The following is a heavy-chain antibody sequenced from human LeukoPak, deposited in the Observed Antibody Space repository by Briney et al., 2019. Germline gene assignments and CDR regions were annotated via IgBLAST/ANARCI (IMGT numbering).Heavy chain of an antibody. CDR1: GFTFSSYW. CDR2: IKQDGSEK. D-gene: IGHD6-13*01. J-gene: IGHJ4*02. V-gene: IGHV3-7*01. Sequence: GGSLRLSCAASGFTFSSYWMTWVRQAPGKGLEWVANIKQDGSEKYYVDSVMGRFTISRDNAKNSLYLQMNSLRAEDTAVYYCARMSTSSWYVCDFWGQGTLVTVSS. CDR3: ARMSTSSWYVCDF.